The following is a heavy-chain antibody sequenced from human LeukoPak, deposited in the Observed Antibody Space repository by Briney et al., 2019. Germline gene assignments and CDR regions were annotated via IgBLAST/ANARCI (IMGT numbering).Heavy chain of an antibody. CDR3: ARDLSGVTGYTYGRGIDY. CDR2: IKKDGSEK. V-gene: IGHV3-7*01. CDR1: GFTFSSHG. J-gene: IGHJ4*02. D-gene: IGHD5-18*01. Sequence: GGSLRLSCAASGFTFSSHGMSWLRQAPGKGLEWVANIKKDGSEKYYVDSVKGRFTISRDNAKTSLYLQMNSLRGEDTAVYYCARDLSGVTGYTYGRGIDYWGQGTLVTVSS.